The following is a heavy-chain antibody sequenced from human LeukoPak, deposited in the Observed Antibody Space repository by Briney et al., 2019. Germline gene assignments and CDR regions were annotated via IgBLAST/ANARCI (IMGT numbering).Heavy chain of an antibody. CDR3: AKDFYEDTAMVDH. J-gene: IGHJ4*02. Sequence: GGSLRLSCAAAGFTFNSYWMTWVRQAPGKGLEWVSAISDSGGSTYYADSVKGRFTISRDNSKNTLYLQMNSLRAEDTAVYYCAKDFYEDTAMVDHWGQGILVTVSS. V-gene: IGHV3-23*01. CDR2: ISDSGGST. CDR1: GFTFNSYW. D-gene: IGHD5-18*01.